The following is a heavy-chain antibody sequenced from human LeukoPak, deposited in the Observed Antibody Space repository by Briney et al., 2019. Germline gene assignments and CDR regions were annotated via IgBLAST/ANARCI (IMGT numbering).Heavy chain of an antibody. CDR3: ARHQWAAVAGFDY. V-gene: IGHV4-34*01. CDR1: GGSFSGYY. Sequence: KPSETLSLTCAVYGGSFSGYYWSWIRQPPGKGLEWIGEINHSGSTNYNPSLKSRVTISVDTSKNQFSLKLSSVTAADTAVYYCARHQWAAVAGFDYWGQGTRVTVSS. J-gene: IGHJ4*02. D-gene: IGHD6-19*01. CDR2: INHSGST.